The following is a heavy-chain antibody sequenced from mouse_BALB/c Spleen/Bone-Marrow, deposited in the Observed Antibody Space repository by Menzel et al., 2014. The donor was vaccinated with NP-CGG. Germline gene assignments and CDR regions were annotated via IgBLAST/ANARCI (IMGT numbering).Heavy chain of an antibody. Sequence: LKQSGPELVRPGVSVKISCKGFGYTFTGXAXHWVXQSRXXTXXWXXXISXXPGNTNYNQKFKGRATMTVDKSSSTAYMELARLTSEDSAIYYCASTAGTQYDYFAYWGQGTTLTVSS. V-gene: IGHV1-67*01. CDR2: ISXXPGNT. D-gene: IGHD1-2*01. CDR1: GYTFTGXA. CDR3: ASTAGTQYDYFAY. J-gene: IGHJ2*01.